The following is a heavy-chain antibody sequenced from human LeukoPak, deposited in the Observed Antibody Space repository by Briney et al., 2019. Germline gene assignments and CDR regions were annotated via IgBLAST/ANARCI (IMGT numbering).Heavy chain of an antibody. CDR3: ARDSDLWFGELLNPIDY. J-gene: IGHJ4*02. D-gene: IGHD3-10*01. Sequence: GGSLRLSCAASGFTFSSYSMNWVRQAPGKGMEWVSSISSSSYIYYADSVKGRFTISRDNAKNSLYLQMDSLRAEDTAVYYCARDSDLWFGELLNPIDYWGQGTLVTVSS. CDR1: GFTFSSYS. CDR2: ISSSSYI. V-gene: IGHV3-21*01.